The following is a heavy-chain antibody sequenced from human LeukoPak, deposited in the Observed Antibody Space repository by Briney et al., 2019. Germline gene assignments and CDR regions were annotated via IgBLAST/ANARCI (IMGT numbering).Heavy chain of an antibody. D-gene: IGHD6-13*01. CDR3: ARGRGQLAAAGMAYYYYGMDV. CDR2: ISSSGSTI. Sequence: PGGSLRLSCAASGFTFSDYYMSWIRQAPGKGLEWVSYISSSGSTIYYADSAKGRFTISRDNAKNSLYLQMNSLRAEDTAVYYCARGRGQLAAAGMAYYYYGMDVWGQGATVTVSS. J-gene: IGHJ6*02. V-gene: IGHV3-11*01. CDR1: GFTFSDYY.